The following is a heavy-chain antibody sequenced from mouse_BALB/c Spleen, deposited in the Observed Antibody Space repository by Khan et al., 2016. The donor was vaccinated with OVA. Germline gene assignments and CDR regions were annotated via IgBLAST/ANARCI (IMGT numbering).Heavy chain of an antibody. CDR1: GFSLSRYN. Sequence: VQLQESGPGLVAPSQSLSITCTVSGFSLSRYNIHWVRQPPGKGLEWLGMIWGGGGTDYNSTLKSRLNISKDNSKSQDFLKMISLQTDDTAMYYYARAYYRYDGYYAMDYWGQGTSVTVSS. V-gene: IGHV2-6-4*01. J-gene: IGHJ4*01. D-gene: IGHD2-14*01. CDR2: IWGGGGT. CDR3: ARAYYRYDGYYAMDY.